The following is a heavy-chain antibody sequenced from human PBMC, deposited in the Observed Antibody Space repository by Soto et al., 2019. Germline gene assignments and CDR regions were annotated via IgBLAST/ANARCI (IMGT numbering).Heavy chain of an antibody. CDR1: GFTFSSYS. J-gene: IGHJ4*02. Sequence: EVQLVESGGGLVKPGGSLRLSYAASGFTFSSYSMNWVRQAPGKGLEWVSSISSSSSYIYYADSVKGRFTISRDNAKNSLYLQMNSLRAEDTAVYYCARDRTMMYSSSWPYFDYWGQGTLVTVSS. CDR2: ISSSSSYI. V-gene: IGHV3-21*01. D-gene: IGHD6-13*01. CDR3: ARDRTMMYSSSWPYFDY.